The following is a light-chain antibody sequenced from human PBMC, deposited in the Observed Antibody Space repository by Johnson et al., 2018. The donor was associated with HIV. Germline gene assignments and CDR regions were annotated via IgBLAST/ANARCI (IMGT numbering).Light chain of an antibody. CDR2: ENT. Sequence: QSVLTQPPSVSAAPGQKVTISCSGSSSNIGHNYVSWYQQLPGTAPKLLIYENTKRPSGIPDRFSGSKSGTSATLGITGLQTGDEADYYCGTWDSSLNAYVVGGATEVAVL. V-gene: IGLV1-51*02. J-gene: IGLJ1*01. CDR3: GTWDSSLNAYV. CDR1: SSNIGHNY.